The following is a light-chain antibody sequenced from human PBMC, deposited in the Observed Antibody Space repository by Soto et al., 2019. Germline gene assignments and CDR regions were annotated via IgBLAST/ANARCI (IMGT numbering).Light chain of an antibody. CDR1: QSVGRDY. CDR2: HAS. J-gene: IGKJ4*01. V-gene: IGKV3-20*01. Sequence: EIGLTQSPGTLSLSPGERATLSCRASQSVGRDYLAWYQHKPGQAPRLLIYHASSRATGIQDRFSGSGSGTDFTLTISRLEPEDLAEFYCQQSASSPLTFGGVTIVEIK. CDR3: QQSASSPLT.